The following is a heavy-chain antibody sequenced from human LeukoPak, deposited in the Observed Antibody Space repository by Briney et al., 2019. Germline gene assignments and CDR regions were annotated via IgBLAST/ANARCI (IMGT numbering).Heavy chain of an antibody. Sequence: GGSLRLSCAASGFTFSSYEMNWVRQAPGKGLEWVSYISSSGSTIYYADSVKGRFTISRDNAKNSLYLQMNSLRAEDTAVYYCAREGRWLQFLGYWGQGTLVTVSS. V-gene: IGHV3-48*03. J-gene: IGHJ4*02. CDR3: AREGRWLQFLGY. CDR2: ISSSGSTI. D-gene: IGHD5-24*01. CDR1: GFTFSSYE.